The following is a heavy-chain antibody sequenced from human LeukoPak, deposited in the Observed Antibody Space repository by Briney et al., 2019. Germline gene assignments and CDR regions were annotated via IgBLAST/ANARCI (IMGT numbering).Heavy chain of an antibody. CDR2: IVGDSTIE. CDR3: ARQPYFYYYLDV. CDR1: GFAFNNDA. J-gene: IGHJ6*03. D-gene: IGHD5-18*01. Sequence: GGSPRLSCAASGFAFNNDAMTWVRQPPGKGLEWVSTIVGDSTIEYYADSVKGRFTISSDNSKTMLFLHMNSLRAEDTAIYYCARQPYFYYYLDVWGKGTTVTVTS. V-gene: IGHV3-23*01.